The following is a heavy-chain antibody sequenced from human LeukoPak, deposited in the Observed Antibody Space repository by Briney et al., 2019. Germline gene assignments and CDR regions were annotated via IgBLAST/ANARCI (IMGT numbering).Heavy chain of an antibody. V-gene: IGHV4-34*01. J-gene: IGHJ4*02. Sequence: SETLSLTCAVYGAALSEYYWSWVRQSPGKGLEWIGEVAHKGPTVYSPTLNRKYNPSFKSRVTMSVDPSKNQFSLKLTSVTVADTATYYCVRQGTNSGYYLLDYWGQGHLVIVSS. CDR3: VRQGTNSGYYLLDY. D-gene: IGHD3-22*01. CDR2: VAHKGPTVYSPTLNR. CDR1: GAALSEYY.